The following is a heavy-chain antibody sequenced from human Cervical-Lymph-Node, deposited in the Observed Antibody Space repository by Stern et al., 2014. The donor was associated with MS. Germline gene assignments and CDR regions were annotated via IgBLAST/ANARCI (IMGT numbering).Heavy chain of an antibody. CDR1: GFTFDNYP. Sequence: VQLVESGGGVVQPGRSLRLSCAASGFTFDNYPMHWVRQPPGKGLEWVTFRSYAGSSEDYADSVQGRFTISRDNSKNTLYLQLNSLRAEDTAVYYCARGGRGSGLDYWGQGTLVTVSS. V-gene: IGHV3-30-3*01. D-gene: IGHD6-19*01. J-gene: IGHJ4*02. CDR2: RSYAGSSE. CDR3: ARGGRGSGLDY.